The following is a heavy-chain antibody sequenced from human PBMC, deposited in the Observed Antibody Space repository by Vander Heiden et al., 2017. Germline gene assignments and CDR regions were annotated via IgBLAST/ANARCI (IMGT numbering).Heavy chain of an antibody. Sequence: VQLVESGGGLVKPGGSLRLSCAASGFTFSGDTMNWFRQAPGKGLEWVSSISTASSYIYYADSVKGRFTISRDNAQNSLYLQMNSLRAEDTAVYYCARGYYYDAFDIWGQGTMVTVSS. V-gene: IGHV3-21*01. D-gene: IGHD3-10*01. CDR3: ARGYYYDAFDI. J-gene: IGHJ3*02. CDR1: GFTFSGDT. CDR2: ISTASSYI.